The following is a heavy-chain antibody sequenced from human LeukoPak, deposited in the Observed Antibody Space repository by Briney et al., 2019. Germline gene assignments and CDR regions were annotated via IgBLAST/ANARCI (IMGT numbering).Heavy chain of an antibody. CDR1: GFNFRTYA. J-gene: IGHJ4*02. CDR3: PREEYSNSWCFDF. D-gene: IGHD6-13*01. CDR2: IDTNGGNT. V-gene: IGHV3-64*02. Sequence: GGSLRLSCAASGFNFRTYAMHWVRQAPGKGLEYVSGIDTNGGNTYYADSVKGRFTISRDNSKNTLYLQMGSLRPEDMAVYYCPREEYSNSWCFDFWGLGTLVTVSS.